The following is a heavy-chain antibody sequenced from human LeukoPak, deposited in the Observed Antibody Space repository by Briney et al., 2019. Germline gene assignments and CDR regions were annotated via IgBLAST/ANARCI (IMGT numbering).Heavy chain of an antibody. CDR3: ARASLRLYYFDY. J-gene: IGHJ4*02. V-gene: IGHV4-30-4*01. CDR2: IYYSGST. D-gene: IGHD2-15*01. Sequence: SETLSLTCTVSGGSLSSGDYYWGWIRQPPGKGLEWIGYIYYSGSTYYNPSLKSRVTISVDTSKNQFSLKLSSVTAADTAVYYCARASLRLYYFDYWGQGTLVTVSS. CDR1: GGSLSSGDYY.